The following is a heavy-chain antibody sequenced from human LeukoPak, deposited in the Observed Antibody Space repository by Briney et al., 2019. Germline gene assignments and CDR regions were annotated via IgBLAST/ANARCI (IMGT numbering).Heavy chain of an antibody. J-gene: IGHJ1*01. CDR1: GGSISSGGYA. V-gene: IGHV4-30-2*01. CDR3: ARSYYDSSGYPPEYFQH. D-gene: IGHD3-22*01. Sequence: PSQTLSLTCAVSGGSISSGGYAWSWIRQPPGKGLEWIGYFYHSGSTYYNPSLKSRVTISVDRSKNQFSLKLSSVTAADTAVYYCARSYYDSSGYPPEYFQHWGQGTLVTVSS. CDR2: FYHSGST.